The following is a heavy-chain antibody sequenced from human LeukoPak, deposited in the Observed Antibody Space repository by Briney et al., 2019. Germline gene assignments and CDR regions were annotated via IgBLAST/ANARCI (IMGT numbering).Heavy chain of an antibody. V-gene: IGHV3-48*03. CDR2: ISSSGSSI. Sequence: GGSLRLSXAASGFTFSSYEMNWVRQSPGKGLEWVSYISSSGSSIYYADSVKGRFTISRDNAKNSLYLQMNSLRAEDTAVYYCASSRIMDTAMGGDFDIWGQGTMVTVSS. D-gene: IGHD5-18*01. CDR1: GFTFSSYE. CDR3: ASSRIMDTAMGGDFDI. J-gene: IGHJ3*02.